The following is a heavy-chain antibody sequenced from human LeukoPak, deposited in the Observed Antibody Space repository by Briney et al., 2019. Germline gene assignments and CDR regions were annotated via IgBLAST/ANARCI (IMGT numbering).Heavy chain of an antibody. CDR3: ARDLGGSYHYYYYGMDV. CDR1: GGTFSSYA. CDR2: IIPILGIA. Sequence: ASVNVSCKASGGTFSSYAISWVRQAPGQGLEWMGRIIPILGIANYAQKFQGRVTITADKSTSTAYMELSSLRSEDTAVYYCARDLGGSYHYYYYGMDVWGQGTTVTVSS. D-gene: IGHD1-26*01. V-gene: IGHV1-69*04. J-gene: IGHJ6*02.